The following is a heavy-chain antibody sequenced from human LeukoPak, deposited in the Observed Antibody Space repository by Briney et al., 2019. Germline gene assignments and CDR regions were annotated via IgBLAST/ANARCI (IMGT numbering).Heavy chain of an antibody. CDR2: ISSSSSYI. D-gene: IGHD6-19*01. V-gene: IGHV3-21*01. J-gene: IGHJ4*02. CDR3: ASSDSGYSSGWFFDY. Sequence: PGGSLRLSCAASGFTFSSNTMNWVRQAPGKGLEWVSSISSSSSYIYYADSVKGRFTISRDNAKNSLYLQMNSLRAEDTAVYYCASSDSGYSSGWFFDYWGQGTLVTVSS. CDR1: GFTFSSNT.